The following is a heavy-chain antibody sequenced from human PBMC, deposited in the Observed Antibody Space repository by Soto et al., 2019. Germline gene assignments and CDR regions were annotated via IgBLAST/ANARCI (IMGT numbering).Heavy chain of an antibody. CDR1: GFTFSSYA. J-gene: IGHJ4*02. Sequence: GGSLRLSCAASGFTFSSYAMNWVRQAPGKGLEWVSYISSSSSSIDYADSMKGRFTISRDNAKNSLYLQMNSLKDEDTAVYYCARERGYSYGYSDYWGQGTLVTVSS. V-gene: IGHV3-48*02. CDR3: ARERGYSYGYSDY. CDR2: ISSSSSSI. D-gene: IGHD5-18*01.